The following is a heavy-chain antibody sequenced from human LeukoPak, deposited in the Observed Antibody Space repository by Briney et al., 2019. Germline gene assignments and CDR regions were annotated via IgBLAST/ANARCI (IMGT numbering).Heavy chain of an antibody. CDR1: GGSFSGYY. V-gene: IGHV4-34*01. CDR3: ARGYYGSGKSIYYYYYMDV. CDR2: INHGGST. Sequence: SETLSLTCAVYGGSFSGYYWSWIRQPPGKGLEWIGEINHGGSTNYNPSLKSRVTISVDTSKNQFSLKLSSVTAADTAVYYCARGYYGSGKSIYYYYYMDVWGKGTTVTVSS. J-gene: IGHJ6*03. D-gene: IGHD3-10*01.